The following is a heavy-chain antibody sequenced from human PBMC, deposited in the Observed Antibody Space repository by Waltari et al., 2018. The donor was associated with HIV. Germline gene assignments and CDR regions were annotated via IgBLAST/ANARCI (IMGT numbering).Heavy chain of an antibody. CDR1: GGTFRSYT. J-gene: IGHJ4*02. Sequence: QVQLVQSGAEVKKPGSSVKVSCKASGGTFRSYTISWVRQAPGQGLEWMGRIITILGIANCAQKCQGRVTITADKSTSAAYMELSSLRSEDTAVYYCAPSGSGSSDYWGQGTLVTVSS. D-gene: IGHD3-10*01. CDR2: IITILGIA. CDR3: APSGSGSSDY. V-gene: IGHV1-69*02.